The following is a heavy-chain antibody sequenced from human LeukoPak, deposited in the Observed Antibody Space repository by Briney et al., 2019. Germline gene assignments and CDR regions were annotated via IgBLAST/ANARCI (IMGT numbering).Heavy chain of an antibody. J-gene: IGHJ5*02. CDR2: ISGSGGST. V-gene: IGHV3-23*01. D-gene: IGHD3-22*01. CDR3: AKASYYDSNGYHNNWFDP. CDR1: GFTVSSNY. Sequence: GGSLRLSCAASGFTVSSNYMSWVRQAPGKGLEWVSAISGSGGSTYYADSVKGRFTISRDNSKNTLYLQMNSLRAEDTAVYYCAKASYYDSNGYHNNWFDPWGQGTLVTVSS.